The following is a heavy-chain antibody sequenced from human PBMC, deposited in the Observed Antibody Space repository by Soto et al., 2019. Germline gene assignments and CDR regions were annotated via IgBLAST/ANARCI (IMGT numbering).Heavy chain of an antibody. Sequence: QVQLVQSGAEVKKPGASVKVSCKASGYSFTSNDINWVRQATGQGLEWMGWMNPNSGNTGYAQKFQGRVTMTRNTSISTAYMELSSLRSEDTAVYYCARGSQGERYDFWSGYYGYYMDVWGKGTTVTVSS. CDR1: GYSFTSND. J-gene: IGHJ6*03. D-gene: IGHD3-3*01. CDR2: MNPNSGNT. V-gene: IGHV1-8*01. CDR3: ARGSQGERYDFWSGYYGYYMDV.